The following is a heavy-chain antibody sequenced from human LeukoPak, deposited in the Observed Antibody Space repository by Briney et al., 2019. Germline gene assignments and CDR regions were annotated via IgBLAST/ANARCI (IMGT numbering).Heavy chain of an antibody. D-gene: IGHD3-9*01. Sequence: GESLKISCKGSGFSVTSFWISWVRQMPGKGLEWMGRIDPSDSYTDYNPSFQGHVTISADKSISTAFLQWSSLRASDTAIYYCARLHYDLLTGTDWGQGTLVTVSS. V-gene: IGHV5-10-1*01. CDR1: GFSVTSFW. J-gene: IGHJ4*02. CDR2: IDPSDSYT. CDR3: ARLHYDLLTGTD.